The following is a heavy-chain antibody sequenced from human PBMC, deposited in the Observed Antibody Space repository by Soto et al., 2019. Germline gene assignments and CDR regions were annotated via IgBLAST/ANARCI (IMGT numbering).Heavy chain of an antibody. V-gene: IGHV1-3*01. J-gene: IGHJ5*02. CDR3: ARGYGGPIGWFEP. D-gene: IGHD3-16*01. CDR2: INAGNGNT. Sequence: QVQLLQSGAEVQKPGASVKVSCKASGYTFTSYAMHWVRPAPGQRLEWMGWINAGNGNTKYSQKFQGRVTTTRDTSASPAYMELSSLRSEDTAVYYCARGYGGPIGWFEPWGQGDLVTVSS. CDR1: GYTFTSYA.